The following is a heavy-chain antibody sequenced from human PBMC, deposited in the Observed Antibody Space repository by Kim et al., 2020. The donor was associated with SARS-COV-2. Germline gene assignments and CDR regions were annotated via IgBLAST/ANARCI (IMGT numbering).Heavy chain of an antibody. Sequence: ASVKVSCKASGYTFTSYGISWVRQAPGQGLEWMGWISAYNGNTNYAQKLQGRVTMTTDTSTSTAYMELRSLRSDDTAVYYCARDRILRSSGWYGYYYYGMDVWGQGTTVTVSS. CDR3: ARDRILRSSGWYGYYYYGMDV. V-gene: IGHV1-18*04. CDR2: ISAYNGNT. D-gene: IGHD6-19*01. CDR1: GYTFTSYG. J-gene: IGHJ6*02.